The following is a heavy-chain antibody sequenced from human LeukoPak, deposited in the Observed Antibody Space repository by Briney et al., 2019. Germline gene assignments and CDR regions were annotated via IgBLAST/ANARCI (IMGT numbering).Heavy chain of an antibody. V-gene: IGHV4-34*01. D-gene: IGHD3-3*01. CDR2: INHSGST. CDR3: ARGRRASLRFLEWLPWGWFDP. CDR1: GGSFSGYY. Sequence: KPSETLSLTCAVYGGSFSGYYWSWIRQPPGKGLEGIGEINHSGSTNYNPSLKSRVTISVDTSKNQFSLKLSSVTAADTAVYYCARGRRASLRFLEWLPWGWFDPWGQGTLVTVSS. J-gene: IGHJ5*02.